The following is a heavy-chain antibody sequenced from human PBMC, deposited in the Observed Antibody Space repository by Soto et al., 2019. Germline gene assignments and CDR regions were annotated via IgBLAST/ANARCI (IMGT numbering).Heavy chain of an antibody. V-gene: IGHV4-59*01. CDR2: IYYSGST. CDR1: GGSISIYY. J-gene: IGHJ6*02. Sequence: SDTLSLTCTVSGGSISIYYWSWIRQPPGKGLEWIGYIYYSGSTNYNPSLKSRVTISVDTSKNQFSLKLSSVTAADTAVYYCARAESDGTVDYYYYGMDVWGQGTTVTVSS. CDR3: ARAESDGTVDYYYYGMDV. D-gene: IGHD2-15*01.